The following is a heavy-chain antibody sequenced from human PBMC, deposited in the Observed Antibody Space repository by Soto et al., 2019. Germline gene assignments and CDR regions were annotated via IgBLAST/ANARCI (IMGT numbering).Heavy chain of an antibody. CDR2: IIPMLGIR. Sequence: QVQLVQSGAEVKKPGSSVKVSCKHSGGTFSAYSMFWVRQAPGQGLEWMGRIIPMLGIRNYAQRFQDRVTITADKSTATAHMELSSLRSEDTALYYCTIGSWSGEVFDIWGQGTMVTVSS. D-gene: IGHD2-21*01. CDR1: GGTFSAYS. V-gene: IGHV1-69*02. CDR3: TIGSWSGEVFDI. J-gene: IGHJ3*02.